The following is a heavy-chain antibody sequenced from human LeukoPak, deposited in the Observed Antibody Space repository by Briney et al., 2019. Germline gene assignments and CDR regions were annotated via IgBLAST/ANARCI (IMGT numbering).Heavy chain of an antibody. CDR3: ATIAPGDLFDS. Sequence: ASVKVFCKVSGSTLNEFSIHWVRQAPGKGLEWMGGFVPEYDETIYAQSFQGRVTMTEDTSTDTAYMELSSLRSEDTAMYYCATIAPGDLFDSWGQGTLVTVSS. CDR2: FVPEYDET. V-gene: IGHV1-24*01. J-gene: IGHJ4*02. D-gene: IGHD7-27*01. CDR1: GSTLNEFS.